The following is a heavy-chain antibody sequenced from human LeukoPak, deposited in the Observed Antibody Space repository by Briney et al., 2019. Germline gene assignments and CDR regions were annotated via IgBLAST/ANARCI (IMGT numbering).Heavy chain of an antibody. CDR2: IKQDGSEK. Sequence: GGSLRLSCAASGFTFSSHWMSWVRQAPGKGLEWVANIKQDGSEKYYVDSVKGRFTISRDNAKNSLYLQMNSLRAEDTAVYYCARDRHQYDFWSGYPLGAFDIWGQGTMVTVSS. CDR3: ARDRHQYDFWSGYPLGAFDI. D-gene: IGHD3-3*01. V-gene: IGHV3-7*01. CDR1: GFTFSSHW. J-gene: IGHJ3*02.